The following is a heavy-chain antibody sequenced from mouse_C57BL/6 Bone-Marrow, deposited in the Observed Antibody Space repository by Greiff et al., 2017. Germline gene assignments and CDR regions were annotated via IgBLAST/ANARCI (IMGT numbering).Heavy chain of an antibody. V-gene: IGHV14-4*01. CDR2: IDPENGDT. J-gene: IGHJ2*01. CDR1: GFNIKDDY. D-gene: IGHD1-1*01. Sequence: EVQLQQSGAELVRPGASVKLSCTASGFNIKDDYMHWVKQRPEQGLEWIGWIDPENGDTEYASKFQGKATITADTSSNPAYLQLSSLTSEDTAVYYCTTDTTVVPDYWGQGTTLTVSS. CDR3: TTDTTVVPDY.